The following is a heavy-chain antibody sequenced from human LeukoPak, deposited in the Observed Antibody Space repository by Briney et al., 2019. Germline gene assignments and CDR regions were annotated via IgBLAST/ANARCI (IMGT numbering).Heavy chain of an antibody. CDR1: GGSISSSSYY. J-gene: IGHJ6*03. Sequence: SETLSLTCTVSGGSISSSSYYWGWIRQPPGKGLEWIGSIYYSGSTYCNPSLKSRVTISVDTSKNQFSLKLSSVTAADTAVYYCARSVEVGQFWSGYYYYYYMDVWGKGTTVTVSS. V-gene: IGHV4-39*01. CDR3: ARSVEVGQFWSGYYYYYYMDV. D-gene: IGHD3-3*02. CDR2: IYYSGST.